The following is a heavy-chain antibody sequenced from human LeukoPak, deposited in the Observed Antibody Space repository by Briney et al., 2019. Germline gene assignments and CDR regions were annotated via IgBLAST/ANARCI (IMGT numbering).Heavy chain of an antibody. D-gene: IGHD5-12*01. J-gene: IGHJ4*02. CDR1: GGTFSSYA. Sequence: ASVKVSCKASGGTFSSYAISWVRQAPGQGLEWMGGIIPIFGTANYAQKFQGRVTITTDESTSTAYMELSSLRSEDTAVYYCARDVWGYSGYDPQATIDYWGQGTLVTVSS. CDR2: IIPIFGTA. CDR3: ARDVWGYSGYDPQATIDY. V-gene: IGHV1-69*05.